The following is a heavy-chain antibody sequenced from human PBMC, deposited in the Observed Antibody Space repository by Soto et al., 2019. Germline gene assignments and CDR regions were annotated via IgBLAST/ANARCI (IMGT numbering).Heavy chain of an antibody. V-gene: IGHV1-46*01. D-gene: IGHD3-3*01. Sequence: ASVKVSCKASGYTFTSYYMHWVRQAPGQGLEWMGIINPSGGSTSYAQKFQGRVTMTRDTSTSTVYMELSSLRSEDTAVYYCARSLTIFGVVIRSGLDYWGQGTLVTVSS. CDR3: ARSLTIFGVVIRSGLDY. CDR2: INPSGGST. J-gene: IGHJ4*02. CDR1: GYTFTSYY.